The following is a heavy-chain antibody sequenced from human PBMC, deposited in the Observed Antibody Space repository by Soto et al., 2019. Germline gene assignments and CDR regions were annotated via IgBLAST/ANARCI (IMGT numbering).Heavy chain of an antibody. D-gene: IGHD3-22*01. V-gene: IGHV1-46*01. CDR3: ATGYYYDSSGYRNFDY. J-gene: IGHJ4*02. CDR1: GYTFTSYY. CDR2: INPSGGST. Sequence: ASVKVSCKASGYTFTSYYMHWVRQAPGQGLEWMGIINPSGGSTSYAQKFQGRVTMTRDTSTSTVYMELSSLRSEDTAVYYCATGYYYDSSGYRNFDYWGQGTLVTVSS.